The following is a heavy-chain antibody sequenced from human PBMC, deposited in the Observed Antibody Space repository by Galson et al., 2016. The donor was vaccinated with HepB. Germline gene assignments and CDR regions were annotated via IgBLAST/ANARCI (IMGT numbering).Heavy chain of an antibody. Sequence: SLRLSCAASGFTFSNYAMSWVRQAPGKGLEWVSVISGSGGSTNYADSVRGRFTTSRDNSKYTLYLQMNSLRAEDTAVYYCAKRDYYDSRGYPHRGGEFDYWGQGSLVTVSS. CDR1: GFTFSNYA. D-gene: IGHD3-22*01. J-gene: IGHJ4*02. V-gene: IGHV3-23*01. CDR3: AKRDYYDSRGYPHRGGEFDY. CDR2: ISGSGGST.